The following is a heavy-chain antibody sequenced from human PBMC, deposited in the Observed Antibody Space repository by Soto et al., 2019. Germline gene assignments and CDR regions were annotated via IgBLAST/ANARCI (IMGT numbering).Heavy chain of an antibody. CDR1: CCSISRGGYY. D-gene: IGHD6-13*01. CDR2: IYYSGST. V-gene: IGHV4-31*03. CDR3: ARVSAGIAAAGLFDY. Sequence: TLSLTCTVSCCSISRGGYYWSWIRQHPGKGLEWIGYIYYSGSTYYNPSLKSRVTISVDTSKNQFSLQLSPVTAADTAVYYCARVSAGIAAAGLFDYWGQGTRVTVPS. J-gene: IGHJ4*02.